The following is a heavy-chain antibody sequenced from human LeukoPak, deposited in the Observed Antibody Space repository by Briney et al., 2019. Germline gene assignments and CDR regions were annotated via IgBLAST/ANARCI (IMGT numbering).Heavy chain of an antibody. D-gene: IGHD3-22*01. CDR2: IYYSGST. CDR1: GGSISSSSYY. CDR3: ARDRGSYYYDSSGYHQYFQH. J-gene: IGHJ1*01. V-gene: IGHV4-39*07. Sequence: SETLSLTCTVSGGSISSSSYYWGWIRQPPGKGLEWIGSIYYSGSTYDNPSLKSRVTISVDTSKNQFSLKLSSVTAADTAVYYCARDRGSYYYDSSGYHQYFQHWGQGTLVTVSS.